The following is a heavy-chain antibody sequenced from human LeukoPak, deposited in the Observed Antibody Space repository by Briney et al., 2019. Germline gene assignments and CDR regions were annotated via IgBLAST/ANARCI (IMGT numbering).Heavy chain of an antibody. V-gene: IGHV3-23*01. J-gene: IGHJ4*02. CDR3: AKEGRFGELPNYFDY. CDR2: ISGSGGST. Sequence: GGSLRLSCAASGFTFSSYAMSWVRQDPGKGLECVSAISGSGGSTYYADSVKGRFTISRDNSKNTLYLQMNSLRAEDTAVYYCAKEGRFGELPNYFDYWGQGTLVTVSS. CDR1: GFTFSSYA. D-gene: IGHD3-10*01.